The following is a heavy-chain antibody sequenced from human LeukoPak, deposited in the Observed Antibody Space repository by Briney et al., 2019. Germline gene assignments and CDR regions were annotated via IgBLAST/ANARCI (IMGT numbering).Heavy chain of an antibody. Sequence: SQTLSLTCTVSGGSISSGDYYWSWIRLHPGKGLEWIGCSSYSGSTYYNPSLESRVTISVDTSKNQFSLKLSSVTAADTAVYYCAGDRRGAVPDYNWFDPWGQGTLVTVSS. J-gene: IGHJ5*02. V-gene: IGHV4-31*03. CDR3: AGDRRGAVPDYNWFDP. CDR1: GGSISSGDYY. CDR2: SSYSGST. D-gene: IGHD6-19*01.